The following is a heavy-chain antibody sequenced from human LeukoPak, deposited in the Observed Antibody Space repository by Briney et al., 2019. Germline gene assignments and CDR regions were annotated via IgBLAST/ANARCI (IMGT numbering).Heavy chain of an antibody. J-gene: IGHJ4*02. D-gene: IGHD3-22*01. CDR1: GYTFSAYD. V-gene: IGHV1-8*01. CDR2: MNPDTGNT. Sequence: ASVKVSCKASGYTFSAYDINWVRQGAGQGLEWIGWMNPDTGNTGCAQKFQGRVTMTRDTSKSTAYTELNSLRSEDTAVYYCARLSDTPAYYYSSGYYHIRYWGQGTLLTVSS. CDR3: ARLSDTPAYYYSSGYYHIRY.